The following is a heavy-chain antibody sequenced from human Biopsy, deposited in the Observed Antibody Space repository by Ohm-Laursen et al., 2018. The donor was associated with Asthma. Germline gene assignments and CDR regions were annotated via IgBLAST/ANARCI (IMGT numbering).Heavy chain of an antibody. J-gene: IGHJ3*01. CDR3: ARTCYDFLTGQVNDAFAL. D-gene: IGHD3-9*01. V-gene: IGHV1-3*01. Sequence: GASVKVSCKASGYNFISFAIHWVRQAPGQRLEWMGWINAGDGNTKYSQKFQGRVTITRDTSASTAYMDLRSLRSEDTAMYYCARTCYDFLTGQVNDAFALWGQGTMVTVSS. CDR2: INAGDGNT. CDR1: GYNFISFA.